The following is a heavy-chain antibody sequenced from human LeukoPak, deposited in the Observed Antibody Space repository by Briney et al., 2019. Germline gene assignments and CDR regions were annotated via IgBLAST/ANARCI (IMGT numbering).Heavy chain of an antibody. Sequence: PGGSLRLSCVASGFTFSNAWMSWMRHTPGKGLEWVGRIRSKSDDGTTGYAAPVEGRFTISRDDSQNTLFLQMTNVQTEDTAVYYCTTDEGDSKEHYRFDYWGQGTLVTVSS. V-gene: IGHV3-15*01. CDR1: GFTFSNAW. CDR3: TTDEGDSKEHYRFDY. J-gene: IGHJ4*02. D-gene: IGHD3-22*01. CDR2: IRSKSDDGTT.